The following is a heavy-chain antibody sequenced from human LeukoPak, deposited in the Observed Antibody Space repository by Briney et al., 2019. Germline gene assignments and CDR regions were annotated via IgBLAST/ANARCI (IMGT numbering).Heavy chain of an antibody. V-gene: IGHV4-39*07. CDR1: GGSISSSSYY. J-gene: IGHJ4*02. D-gene: IGHD6-13*01. CDR3: GYGWDPSAAGN. Sequence: MSSETLSLTCTVSGGSISSSSYYWGWIRQPPGKGLEWIGSIYYSGSTYYNPSLKSRVTISVDTSKNQFSLKLSSVTAADTAVYYCGYGWDPSAAGNWGQGTLVTVSS. CDR2: IYYSGST.